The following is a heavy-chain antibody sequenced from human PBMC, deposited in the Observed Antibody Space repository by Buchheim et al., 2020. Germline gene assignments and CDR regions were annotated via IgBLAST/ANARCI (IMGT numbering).Heavy chain of an antibody. J-gene: IGHJ6*02. CDR1: GYTLTSYY. V-gene: IGHV1-46*03. Sequence: QVQLVQSGAEVKKPGASVKVSCKASGYTLTSYYMHWVRQAPGQGLEWMGIINPSGGSTSYAQKFQGRVTMTRDTSTRTVYMELSSLRSEDTAVYYCARFSFGVAANYYYYGMDVWGQGTT. CDR2: INPSGGST. D-gene: IGHD6-13*01. CDR3: ARFSFGVAANYYYYGMDV.